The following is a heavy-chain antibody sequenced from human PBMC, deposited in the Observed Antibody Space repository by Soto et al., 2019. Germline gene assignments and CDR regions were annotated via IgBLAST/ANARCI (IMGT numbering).Heavy chain of an antibody. J-gene: IGHJ6*02. V-gene: IGHV4-59*01. Sequence: PAETLSLTCTVSGVSISSYYLTWVRQPPGKGLEWIGYVESSGSTIYNPSLMSRVTISLETSKNQFSLKLTSVTAADTAVYYCGRGGVTTVVIPTYYYFGLDVWGQGTTVTVSS. D-gene: IGHD4-17*01. CDR1: GVSISSYY. CDR3: GRGGVTTVVIPTYYYFGLDV. CDR2: VESSGST.